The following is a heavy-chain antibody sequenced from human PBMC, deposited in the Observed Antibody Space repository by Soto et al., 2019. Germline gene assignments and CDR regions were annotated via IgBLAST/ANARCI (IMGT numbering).Heavy chain of an antibody. Sequence: EVQLLESGGGLVQPGGSQRLSCAASGFTFSSYAMSWVRQAPGKGLEWVSAISGSGGSTYYADSVKGRFTISRDNSKNTLYLQMNSLRAEDTAVYYCAKKRGSDYYGSGSTLYYMDVWGKGTTVTVSS. CDR3: AKKRGSDYYGSGSTLYYMDV. CDR1: GFTFSSYA. CDR2: ISGSGGST. V-gene: IGHV3-23*01. J-gene: IGHJ6*03. D-gene: IGHD3-10*01.